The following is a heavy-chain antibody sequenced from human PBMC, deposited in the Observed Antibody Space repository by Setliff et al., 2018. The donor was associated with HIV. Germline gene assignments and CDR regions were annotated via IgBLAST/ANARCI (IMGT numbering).Heavy chain of an antibody. V-gene: IGHV4-39*01. D-gene: IGHD3-10*01. J-gene: IGHJ4*02. Sequence: SETLSLTCTVPGGSMSSSSYYWSWIRQTPDKGLEWIGIIYYSGATYYNPSLTSRVTISVDTSRNQFSLKLRSVTAADTAAYYCARLGYVSGGFYKTPGPYYFDYWGQGALVTVS. CDR3: ARLGYVSGGFYKTPGPYYFDY. CDR1: GGSMSSSSYY. CDR2: IYYSGAT.